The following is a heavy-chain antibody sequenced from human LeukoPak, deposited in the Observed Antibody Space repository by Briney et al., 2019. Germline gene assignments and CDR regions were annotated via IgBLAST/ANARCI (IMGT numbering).Heavy chain of an antibody. J-gene: IGHJ5*02. CDR2: INSDGSST. V-gene: IGHV3-74*01. CDR3: AREFKSGYGMWA. CDR1: GFTVSNNY. D-gene: IGHD5-18*01. Sequence: PGGSLRLSRAASGFTVSNNYMSWVRQAPGKGLVWVSRINSDGSSTSYADSVKGRFTISRDNAKNTLYLQMNSLRAEDTAVYYCAREFKSGYGMWAWGQGTLVTVSS.